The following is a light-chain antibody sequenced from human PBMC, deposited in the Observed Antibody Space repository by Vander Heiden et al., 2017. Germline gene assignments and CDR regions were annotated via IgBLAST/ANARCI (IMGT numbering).Light chain of an antibody. CDR3: TSYKSTTNPWV. Sequence: SALTQPASVSGSPGQSITICFAGTSNDVGDYNYVSWYQHHPGTAPKLIMFEDTDRPSGVPKRCAGSKYGTTASLTINGLQAEEEADYYCTSYKSTTNPWVFGGGTKVTVL. CDR1: SNDVGDYNY. CDR2: EDT. V-gene: IGLV2-14*01. J-gene: IGLJ3*02.